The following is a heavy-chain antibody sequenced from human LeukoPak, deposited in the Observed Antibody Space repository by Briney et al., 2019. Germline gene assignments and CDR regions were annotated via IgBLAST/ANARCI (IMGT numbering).Heavy chain of an antibody. V-gene: IGHV4-39*07. CDR1: GGSISSSSYY. Sequence: SETLSLTCTVSGGSISSSSYYWGWIRQPPGKGLEWIGSIYYSGSTNYNPPLKSRVTMSVDTSKSQFSLKLSSVTAADTAVYYCARELKVGNTGYYFDYWGQGTLVTVSP. D-gene: IGHD2/OR15-2a*01. J-gene: IGHJ4*02. CDR3: ARELKVGNTGYYFDY. CDR2: IYYSGST.